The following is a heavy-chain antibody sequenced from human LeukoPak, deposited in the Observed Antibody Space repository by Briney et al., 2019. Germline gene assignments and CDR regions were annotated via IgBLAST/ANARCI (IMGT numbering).Heavy chain of an antibody. D-gene: IGHD6-13*01. J-gene: IGHJ4*02. CDR1: GFTVSSNY. CDR3: ARDYSPGYSSSWYRLD. Sequence: GGSLRLSCAASGFTVSSNYMSWVRQAPGKGLEWVSVIYSGGSTYYADSVKGRFTISRDNSKNTLYLQMNSLRAEDTAVYYCARDYSPGYSSSWYRLDWGQGTLDTVSS. CDR2: IYSGGST. V-gene: IGHV3-66*02.